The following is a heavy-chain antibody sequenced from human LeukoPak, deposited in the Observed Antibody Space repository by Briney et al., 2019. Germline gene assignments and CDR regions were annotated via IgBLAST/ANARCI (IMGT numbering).Heavy chain of an antibody. V-gene: IGHV3-23*01. D-gene: IGHD3-22*01. CDR1: GFTFSSYA. Sequence: PGGSLRLSCAASGFTFSSYAMSWVRQAPGKGLEWVSAISGSGGSTYYADSVKGRFTISRDNSKNTLYLQMNSLRAEDTAIYYCARHLYESRGQTSFDYWGQGTLVTVSS. CDR3: ARHLYESRGQTSFDY. J-gene: IGHJ4*02. CDR2: ISGSGGST.